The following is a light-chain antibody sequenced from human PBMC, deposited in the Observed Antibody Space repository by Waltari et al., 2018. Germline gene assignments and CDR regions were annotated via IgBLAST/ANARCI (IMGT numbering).Light chain of an antibody. CDR2: GAS. V-gene: IGKV3-20*01. CDR1: QSVSSSY. Sequence: EIVLTQSPGTLSLSPGERATLSCRASQSVSSSYLAWYQQKPGQAPRLLIYGASSRATGIPDRFSGSGTGTDFTLTISRVEPEDVAVYYCQQYRTFGQGTKVEIK. J-gene: IGKJ1*01. CDR3: QQYRT.